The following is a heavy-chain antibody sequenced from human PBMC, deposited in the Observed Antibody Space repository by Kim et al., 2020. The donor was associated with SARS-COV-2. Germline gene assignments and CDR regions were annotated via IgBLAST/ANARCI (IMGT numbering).Heavy chain of an antibody. J-gene: IGHJ6*02. V-gene: IGHV3-23*01. D-gene: IGHD2-8*02. CDR2: ISGSGGST. CDR1: GFTFSSYA. Sequence: GGSLRLSCTVSGFTFSSYAMSWVRQAPGKGLEWVSAISGSGGSTYYADSVKGRFTISRDNSKNTLYLQMNSLRAEDTAVYYCAKGYCTGGVCYGPYYYYYGIDGWGQGTTVTVSS. CDR3: AKGYCTGGVCYGPYYYYYGIDG.